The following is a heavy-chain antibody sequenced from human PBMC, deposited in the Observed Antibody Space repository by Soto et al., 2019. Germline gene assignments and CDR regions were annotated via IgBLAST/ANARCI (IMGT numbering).Heavy chain of an antibody. J-gene: IGHJ3*02. Sequence: SVKVSCKASGGTFSSYTISWVRQAPGRGFEWMGRIIPILGIANYAQKFQGRVTITADKSTSTAYMELSSLRSEDTAVYYCARGDYYGSGSYLGAFDIWGQGTMVTVSS. CDR2: IIPILGIA. CDR3: ARGDYYGSGSYLGAFDI. V-gene: IGHV1-69*02. D-gene: IGHD3-10*01. CDR1: GGTFSSYT.